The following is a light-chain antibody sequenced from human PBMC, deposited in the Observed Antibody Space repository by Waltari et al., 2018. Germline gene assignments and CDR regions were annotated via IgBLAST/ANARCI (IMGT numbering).Light chain of an antibody. CDR1: TSNIGNNY. J-gene: IGLJ2*01. CDR2: KTN. Sequence: QSVLTQPPSASATPGQRVTRPCTGSTSNIGNNYVSLYQQLPGTAPKLLIYKTNQRPSGVPDRFSGSQSGTSASLAISGLRSEDEADYYCAAWDDSLSGVSFGGGTKPTVL. V-gene: IGLV1-47*01. CDR3: AAWDDSLSGVS.